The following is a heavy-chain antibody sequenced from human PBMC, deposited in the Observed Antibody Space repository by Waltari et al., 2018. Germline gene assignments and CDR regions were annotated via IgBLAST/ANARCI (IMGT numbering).Heavy chain of an antibody. CDR2: INQMRTT. D-gene: IGHD2-21*01. CDR3: ARDGHLGITYY. J-gene: IGHJ4*02. CDR1: GFSITSGYH. Sequence: QVKLQESGPGLVKPSESLSLTCVVSGFSITSGYHWGWIRQHPGKGLEWIASINQMRTTSFNPPLNNLVPISRDPSKNQFSPRLTSWTAADSAVYYCARDGHLGITYYWCQGTLVTVSS. V-gene: IGHV4-38-2*02.